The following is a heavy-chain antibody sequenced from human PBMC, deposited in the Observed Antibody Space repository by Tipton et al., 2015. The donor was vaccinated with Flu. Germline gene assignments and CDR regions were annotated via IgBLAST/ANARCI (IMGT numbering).Heavy chain of an antibody. CDR1: GYPLTSYG. CDR3: ARPGGPAAVNPFSYFDY. Sequence: QSGAEVKKPGASMKVSCKTSGYPLTSYGVSWVRQAPGQGLEWMGWISGYDDDTKYAQKFQGRVTMTTDTSTSTAYMELRSLRSDDTAVHYCARPGGPAAVNPFSYFDYWGQGALVTVSS. CDR2: ISGYDDDT. D-gene: IGHD2-2*01. V-gene: IGHV1-18*04. J-gene: IGHJ4*02.